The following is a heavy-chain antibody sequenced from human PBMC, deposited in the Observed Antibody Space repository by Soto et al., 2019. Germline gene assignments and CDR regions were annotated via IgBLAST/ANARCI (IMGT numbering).Heavy chain of an antibody. CDR2: ISTSGSST. CDR3: ANLAKNYYHYMDV. D-gene: IGHD1-26*01. Sequence: GGSLRLSCASSGVSFSDYYMSLIRQAPGKGLEWVSLISTSGSSTDYADSVKGRFTISRDNAKNSLSLQMNSLRAEDTAVYYCANLAKNYYHYMDVWGKGTTVTVSS. J-gene: IGHJ6*03. CDR1: GVSFSDYY. V-gene: IGHV3-11*01.